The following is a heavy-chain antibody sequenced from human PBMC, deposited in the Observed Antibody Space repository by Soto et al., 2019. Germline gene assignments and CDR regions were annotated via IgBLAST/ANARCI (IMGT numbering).Heavy chain of an antibody. V-gene: IGHV3-30*18. D-gene: IGHD3-9*01. CDR3: AKDRRYYDILTGYYNPDY. CDR2: ISYDGSNK. J-gene: IGHJ4*02. Sequence: GESLKISCAASGFTFSSYGMHWVRQAPGKGLEWVAVISYDGSNKYYADSVKGRFTISRDNSKNTLYLQMNSLRAEDTAVYYCAKDRRYYDILTGYYNPDYWGQGTLVTVSS. CDR1: GFTFSSYG.